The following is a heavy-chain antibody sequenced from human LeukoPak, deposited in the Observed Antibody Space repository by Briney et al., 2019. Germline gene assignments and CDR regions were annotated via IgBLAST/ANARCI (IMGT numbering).Heavy chain of an antibody. Sequence: PGGSLRLSCAASGFTFSSYWMSWVRQAPGKGLEWVANIKQDGSEKYYVDSVKGRFTISRDNAKNSLYLQMNSLRAEDTAVYYCARDRGVSSSYIDCWGQGTLVTVSS. CDR1: GFTFSSYW. D-gene: IGHD6-13*01. CDR2: IKQDGSEK. CDR3: ARDRGVSSSYIDC. V-gene: IGHV3-7*01. J-gene: IGHJ4*02.